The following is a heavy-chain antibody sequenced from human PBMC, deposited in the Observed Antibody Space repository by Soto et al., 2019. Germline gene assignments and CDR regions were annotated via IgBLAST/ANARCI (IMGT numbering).Heavy chain of an antibody. J-gene: IGHJ5*02. V-gene: IGHV3-21*06. D-gene: IGHD1-26*01. CDR2: ISSGSAYI. CDR3: ARDQGGSYDSWFDP. Sequence: EVQVVESGGGLVKPGGSLRLSCTFTFSMYSMNWVRQAPGKGLEWVASISSGSAYIKYAESVKGRFTISRDNAKNSLHLQMNSLRAEDTAISHCARDQGGSYDSWFDPWGKGTLVTVSS. CDR1: FTFSMYS.